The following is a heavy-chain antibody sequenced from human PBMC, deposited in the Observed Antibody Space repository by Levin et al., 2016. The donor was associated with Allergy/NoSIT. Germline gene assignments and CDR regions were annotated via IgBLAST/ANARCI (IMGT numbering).Heavy chain of an antibody. J-gene: IGHJ3*02. CDR1: GYDFGNYW. CDR3: ARPGFYQGPDDGFDI. V-gene: IGHV5-51*01. Sequence: GESLKISCKGSGYDFGNYWIGWIRQMPGQGLEWMGIIYPGDSETRYSPSFQGHVTMSVDKSKTTAYLQWSNLRASDTAIYYCARPGFYQGPDDGFDIWGQGTMVTVSS. CDR2: IYPGDSET. D-gene: IGHD2-2*01.